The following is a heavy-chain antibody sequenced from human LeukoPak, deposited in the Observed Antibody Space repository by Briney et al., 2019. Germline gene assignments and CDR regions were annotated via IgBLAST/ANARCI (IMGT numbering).Heavy chain of an antibody. CDR1: GGTFSSYA. CDR3: ASGSFDWSGYSAVDY. D-gene: IGHD3-3*01. CDR2: IIPIFGTA. V-gene: IGHV1-69*13. Sequence: SVKVSCKASGGTFSSYAISWVRQAPGQGLEWMGGIIPIFGTANYARKFQGRVTITADESTSTAYMELSSLRSEDTAVYYCASGSFDWSGYSAVDYWGQGTLVTVSS. J-gene: IGHJ4*02.